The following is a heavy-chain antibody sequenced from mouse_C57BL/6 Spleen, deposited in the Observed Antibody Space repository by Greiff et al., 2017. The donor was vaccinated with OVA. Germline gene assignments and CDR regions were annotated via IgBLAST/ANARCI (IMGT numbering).Heavy chain of an antibody. V-gene: IGHV1-22*01. CDR2: INPNNGGT. CDR1: GYTFTDYN. J-gene: IGHJ4*01. Sequence: VQLKESGPELVKPGASVKMSCKASGYTFTDYNMHWVKQSHGKSLEWIGYINPNNGGTSYNQKFKGKATLTVNKSSSTAYMELRSLTSEDSAVYYCAPRRDYDDAMDYWGQGTSVTVSS. D-gene: IGHD2-4*01. CDR3: APRRDYDDAMDY.